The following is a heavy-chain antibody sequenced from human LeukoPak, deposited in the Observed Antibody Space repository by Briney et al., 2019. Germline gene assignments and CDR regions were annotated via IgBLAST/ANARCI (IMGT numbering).Heavy chain of an antibody. V-gene: IGHV1-8*02. J-gene: IGHJ6*03. Sequence: ASVRVSCKASGYSFTGYYIHWVRQATGQGLEWMGWMNPNSGNTGYAQKFQGRVTMTRNTSISTAYMELSSLRSEDTAVYYCARPDERVPAAVNYYMDVWGKGTTVTVSS. CDR1: GYSFTGYY. D-gene: IGHD2-2*01. CDR2: MNPNSGNT. CDR3: ARPDERVPAAVNYYMDV.